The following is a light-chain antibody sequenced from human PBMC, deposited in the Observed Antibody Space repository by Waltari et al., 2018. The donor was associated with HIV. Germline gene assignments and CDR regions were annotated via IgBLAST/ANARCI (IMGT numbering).Light chain of an antibody. CDR3: QKYVDSPS. Sequence: EIVLTQSPGTLSLSPGERATLSCRASQSVSRSYLGWYQQKPGQAPRLLIYGASTRATGIPDRFSGSGSGTDFTLTISGLEPEDFAVYYCQKYVDSPSFGGGTKVEIK. CDR1: QSVSRSY. CDR2: GAS. J-gene: IGKJ4*01. V-gene: IGKV3-20*01.